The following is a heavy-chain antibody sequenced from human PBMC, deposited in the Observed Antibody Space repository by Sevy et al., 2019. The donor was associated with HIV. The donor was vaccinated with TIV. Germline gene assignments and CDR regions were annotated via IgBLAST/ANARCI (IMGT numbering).Heavy chain of an antibody. J-gene: IGHJ4*02. CDR2: ISGDGRTI. CDR3: ARASYCSGGSCYSRGRYFDY. Sequence: GGSLRLSCEGSEFAFSDYSMNWVRQAPGRGLEWLSYISGDGRTIYYAESVKGRFTISRDNAKNSLFLQMNSLRAEDTAVYYCARASYCSGGSCYSRGRYFDYWGQGTLVTVSS. V-gene: IGHV3-48*01. CDR1: EFAFSDYS. D-gene: IGHD2-15*01.